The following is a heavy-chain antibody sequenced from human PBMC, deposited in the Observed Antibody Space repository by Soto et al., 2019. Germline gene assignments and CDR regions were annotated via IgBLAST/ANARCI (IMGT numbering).Heavy chain of an antibody. D-gene: IGHD6-19*01. Sequence: HPGGSLRLCCAASGFTFSSYGMHWVRQAPGKGLEWVAVISYDGSNKYYADSVKGRFTISRDNSKNTLYLQMNSLRAEDTAVYYCAKDRSWGIAVAGTFYGMDVWGPGTTVTV. J-gene: IGHJ6*02. V-gene: IGHV3-30*18. CDR2: ISYDGSNK. CDR3: AKDRSWGIAVAGTFYGMDV. CDR1: GFTFSSYG.